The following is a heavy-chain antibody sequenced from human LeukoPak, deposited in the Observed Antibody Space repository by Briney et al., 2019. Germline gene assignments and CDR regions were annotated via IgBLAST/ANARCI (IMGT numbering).Heavy chain of an antibody. Sequence: PGRSLRLSCAASGFTLSSNVMYWVRQAPGKGLEWVAVISYDGSNKYYADSVKGRFTISRDNPKNTVYLQMNSLRAEDTAVYYCARVGGSYSYYFDYWGQGTLVTVSS. D-gene: IGHD1-26*01. J-gene: IGHJ4*02. CDR2: ISYDGSNK. V-gene: IGHV3-30*03. CDR1: GFTLSSNV. CDR3: ARVGGSYSYYFDY.